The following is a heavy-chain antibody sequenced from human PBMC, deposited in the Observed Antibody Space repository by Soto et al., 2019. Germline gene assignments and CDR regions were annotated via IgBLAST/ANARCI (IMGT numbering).Heavy chain of an antibody. V-gene: IGHV3-23*05. CDR2: IGSDGTAR. Sequence: EVQLLESGGGLVQPEGALRLSCAASGFTFNSYAMSWVRQAPGKGLEWVSAIGSDGTARQYADSVKGRFTISKDNSKDMLYLQMNSLRAEDTAVYYCARPGLTVPGTRYFDHWGQGSLVTVSS. CDR1: GFTFNSYA. CDR3: ARPGLTVPGTRYFDH. J-gene: IGHJ4*02. D-gene: IGHD6-19*01.